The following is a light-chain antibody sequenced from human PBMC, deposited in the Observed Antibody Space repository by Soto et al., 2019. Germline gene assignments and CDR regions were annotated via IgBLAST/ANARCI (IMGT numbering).Light chain of an antibody. J-gene: IGLJ2*01. CDR1: SDTIVTNY. V-gene: IGLV6-57*02. Sequence: NFMLAQPHSLSESPGKRVTISCTGSSDTIVTNYVQWYQQRPGSAPTTVIYEDTQRPSGVPDRFSGSIDRSSNSASLTISGLKTEDEADYFCQSSDSSNHVVFGGGTKLTVL. CDR2: EDT. CDR3: QSSDSSNHVV.